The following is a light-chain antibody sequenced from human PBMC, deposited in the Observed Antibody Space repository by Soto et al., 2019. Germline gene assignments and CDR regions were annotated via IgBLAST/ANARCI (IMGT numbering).Light chain of an antibody. V-gene: IGKV1-5*01. J-gene: IGKJ1*01. CDR1: QSISSW. Sequence: DIQMTQSPSTLSASVGDRVTITCRASQSISSWLAWYQQKPGKAPKLLIYDASSLESGVPSRFSGSGSGTEFTLTISSLKPDDFATYYCQEYQSYSRRFGQGTKVELK. CDR2: DAS. CDR3: QEYQSYSRR.